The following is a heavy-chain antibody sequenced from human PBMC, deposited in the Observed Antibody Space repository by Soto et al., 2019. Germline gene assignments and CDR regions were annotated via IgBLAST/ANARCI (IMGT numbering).Heavy chain of an antibody. CDR2: ISGSGGTT. V-gene: IGHV3-23*01. CDR1: GFTFSNYA. J-gene: IGHJ4*02. D-gene: IGHD6-19*01. Sequence: GGSLRLSCVASGFTFSNYAMSWVRQAPGKGLEWVSGISGSGGTTYYADSVKGRFTISRDNSKNTLFLQMNSLRAGDTAVYYCAKDPQQWLTNFDYWGQGALVTVSS. CDR3: AKDPQQWLTNFDY.